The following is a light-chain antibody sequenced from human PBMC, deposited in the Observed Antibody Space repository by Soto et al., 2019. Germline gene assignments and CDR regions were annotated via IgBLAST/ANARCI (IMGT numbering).Light chain of an antibody. J-gene: IGKJ1*01. Sequence: DIQMTQSPSTLSGSVGDRVTITCRASQTISSWLAWYQQKPGKAPKLLIYKASTLKSGVPSRFSGSGSGTEFTLTISSLQPDDFATYYCQQYVRYRTFGQGTKVDIK. CDR1: QTISSW. CDR2: KAS. CDR3: QQYVRYRT. V-gene: IGKV1-5*03.